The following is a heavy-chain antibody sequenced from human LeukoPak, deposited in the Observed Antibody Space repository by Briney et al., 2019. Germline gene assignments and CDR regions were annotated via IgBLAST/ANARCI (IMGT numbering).Heavy chain of an antibody. CDR3: ASGVGWALRYYFDY. J-gene: IGHJ4*02. V-gene: IGHV3-23*01. CDR1: GFTFSSYA. Sequence: PGGSLRLSCAASGFTFSSYAMTWVRQAPGKGLEWVSSISGSGGSTYYADSVKGRFTISRDNSKNTLYLQMNSLRAEDSALYYCASGVGWALRYYFDYWGQGTLVTVSS. CDR2: ISGSGGST. D-gene: IGHD6-19*01.